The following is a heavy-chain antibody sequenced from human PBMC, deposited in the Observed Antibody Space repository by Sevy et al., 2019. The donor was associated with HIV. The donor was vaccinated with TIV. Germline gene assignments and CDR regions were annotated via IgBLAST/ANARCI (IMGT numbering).Heavy chain of an antibody. CDR1: GFTFRNYV. J-gene: IGHJ4*02. D-gene: IGHD2-15*01. V-gene: IGHV3-23*01. Sequence: GGSLRLSCAASGFTFRNYVMNWVRQPPGKGLEWVSVISDGGGTTYYADSVKGRFTISRDNAKNSLYLQMNSLRAEDTAVYYCARGGESEGVVVVAADYWGQGTLVTVSS. CDR2: ISDGGGTT. CDR3: ARGGESEGVVVVAADY.